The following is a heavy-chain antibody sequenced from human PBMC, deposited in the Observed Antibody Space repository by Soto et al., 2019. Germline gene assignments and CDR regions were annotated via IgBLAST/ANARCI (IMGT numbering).Heavy chain of an antibody. CDR2: ISHDGNNK. D-gene: IGHD6-13*01. CDR3: AKAQGIAAAGTVFGFFDY. Sequence: SGGSLRLSCAASGFTFNKYGIHWVRQAPGKGLEWVAVISHDGNNKYYGDSVKGRFTISRDNSKNTVYMQMSSLRGEDTAVYYCAKAQGIAAAGTVFGFFDYWGQGTLVTVSS. CDR1: GFTFNKYG. J-gene: IGHJ4*02. V-gene: IGHV3-30*18.